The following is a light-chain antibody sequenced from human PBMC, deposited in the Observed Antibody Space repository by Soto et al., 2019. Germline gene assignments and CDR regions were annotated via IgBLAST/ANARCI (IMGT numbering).Light chain of an antibody. CDR2: GAS. CDR1: PSDDSSF. Sequence: EIVLTQPPGSLSLSPGERATLSCRASPSDDSSFFTWYQPKPGQAPRLLIYGASSRATGIPDRFSGSGSGTDFTLTISRLEPEDFAVYYCQQYVSSVTFGQGTKVEIK. J-gene: IGKJ1*01. V-gene: IGKV3-20*01. CDR3: QQYVSSVT.